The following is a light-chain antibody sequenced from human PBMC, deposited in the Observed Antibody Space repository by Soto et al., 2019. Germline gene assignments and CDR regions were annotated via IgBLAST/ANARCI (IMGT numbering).Light chain of an antibody. J-gene: IGLJ2*01. Sequence: QSALTQPASVSGSPGQSITISCTGTSSDVGGYKYVSWYQQHPGKAPKLMIYDVSNRPSGVANRFSGSKSGNTASLTISGLEAEDEADYYCSSYTSSSTLVFGGGTKLTLL. V-gene: IGLV2-14*01. CDR1: SSDVGGYKY. CDR3: SSYTSSSTLV. CDR2: DVS.